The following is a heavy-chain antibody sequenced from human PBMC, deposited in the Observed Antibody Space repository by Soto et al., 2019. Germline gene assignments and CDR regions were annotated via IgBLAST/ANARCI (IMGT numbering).Heavy chain of an antibody. CDR2: IRETGTSM. CDR1: GFTFSSYA. Sequence: GGSLRLSCAASGFTFSSYAMNWVRQAPGKGLEWLSNIRETGTSMSDADPVKGRFTISRDNARNSLYLEMNSLRDEDTALYYCVRDSAHAFDIWGRGTMVTVSS. V-gene: IGHV3-48*02. D-gene: IGHD6-13*01. J-gene: IGHJ3*02. CDR3: VRDSAHAFDI.